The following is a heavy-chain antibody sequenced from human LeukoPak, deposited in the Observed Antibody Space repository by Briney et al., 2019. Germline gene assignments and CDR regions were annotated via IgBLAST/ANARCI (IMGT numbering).Heavy chain of an antibody. V-gene: IGHV3-7*01. D-gene: IGHD5-12*01. Sequence: GGSLRLSCVASGFTISSYWVTWVRQAPGKGLEWVGNIKEDGSEKNYADSVNGRFTTSRDNAKNSLYLQINSLRAEDTAVYYCARVGLDRRGYSGYEAFDYWGQGTLVTVSS. CDR2: IKEDGSEK. CDR3: ARVGLDRRGYSGYEAFDY. J-gene: IGHJ4*02. CDR1: GFTISSYW.